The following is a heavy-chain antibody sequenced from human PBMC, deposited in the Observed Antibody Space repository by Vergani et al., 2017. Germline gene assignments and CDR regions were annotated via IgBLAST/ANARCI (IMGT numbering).Heavy chain of an antibody. V-gene: IGHV3-30*03. CDR2: ISNDGGNK. D-gene: IGHD2-15*01. CDR1: GFSFGSYG. CDR3: ARDLNVGYCSGGSCYGASEYFQH. J-gene: IGHJ1*01. Sequence: QVQLVESGGNVVQSGTSLRLSCAASGFSFGSYGMHWVRQSPGKGLEWVAVISNDGGNKYYADSVKGRFTIYKDNTVDMLSLQMNSLRPDDTAVYYCARDLNVGYCSGGSCYGASEYFQHWGQGTLVTVSS.